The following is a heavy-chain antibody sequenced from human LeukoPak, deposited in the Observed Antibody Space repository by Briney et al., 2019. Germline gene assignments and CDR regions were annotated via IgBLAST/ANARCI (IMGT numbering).Heavy chain of an antibody. CDR1: GGSISSYY. V-gene: IGHV4-59*01. CDR2: IYYSGST. Sequence: SETLSLTCTVSGGSISSYYWSWIRQPPGKGLEWIGYIYYSGSTNYNPSLKSRVTISVDTSKNQFTLKLSSVTAADTAVYYCARDAIYCSGGSCYDYWGQGTLVTVPS. D-gene: IGHD2-15*01. J-gene: IGHJ4*02. CDR3: ARDAIYCSGGSCYDY.